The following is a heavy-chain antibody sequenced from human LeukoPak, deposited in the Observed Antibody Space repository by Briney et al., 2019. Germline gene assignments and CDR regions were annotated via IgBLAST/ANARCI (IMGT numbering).Heavy chain of an antibody. Sequence: GGSLRLSCAASGFTFSSYSMNWVRQAPGKGLEWVSSISSSSSYIYYADSVKGRFTISRDNAKNSLYLQMNSLRAEDTAVYYCAKGSNNYPDNFDYWGQGTLVTVSS. CDR2: ISSSSSYI. V-gene: IGHV3-21*04. CDR3: AKGSNNYPDNFDY. CDR1: GFTFSSYS. D-gene: IGHD1-1*01. J-gene: IGHJ4*02.